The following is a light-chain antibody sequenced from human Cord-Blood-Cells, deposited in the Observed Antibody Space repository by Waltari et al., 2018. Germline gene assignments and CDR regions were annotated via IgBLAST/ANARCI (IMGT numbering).Light chain of an antibody. CDR2: YKSDPDK. CDR3: MIWHSSAWV. CDR1: SGITVGTYR. Sequence: QAVLTQPSSLSASPGASASLTCTLRSGITVGTYRIYWYQQRPGSPPQYLLRYKSDPDKQQGSGVPSLFSGSKDASDNAGILLISGLQSEDEADYYCMIWHSSAWVFGGGTKLTVL. V-gene: IGLV5-45*03. J-gene: IGLJ3*02.